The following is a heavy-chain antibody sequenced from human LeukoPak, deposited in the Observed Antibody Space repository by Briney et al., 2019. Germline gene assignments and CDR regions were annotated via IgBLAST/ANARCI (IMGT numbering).Heavy chain of an antibody. Sequence: GGSLRLSCAASAFTFSSYGMHWVRQAPGKGLEWVAVIWYDGSNKYYADSVKGRFTISRDNSKNTLYLQMNSLRAEDTAVYYCARDSEMATMGSLDYWGQGTLVTVSS. CDR3: ARDSEMATMGSLDY. D-gene: IGHD5-24*01. CDR1: AFTFSSYG. J-gene: IGHJ4*02. CDR2: IWYDGSNK. V-gene: IGHV3-33*08.